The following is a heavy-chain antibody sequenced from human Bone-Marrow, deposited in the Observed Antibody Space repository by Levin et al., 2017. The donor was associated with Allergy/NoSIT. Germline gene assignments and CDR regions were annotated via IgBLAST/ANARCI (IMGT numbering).Heavy chain of an antibody. CDR2: LYFSGYR. Sequence: SQTLSLPCSVSGASISSSYYWSWVRQPPGKGLEWIGYLYFSGYRHYSPSLKSRATISVDRFKNHFSLELTSVTAADTAIYYCAKGGVAASCGGDCKSPDFWGQGTLVTVSS. CDR1: GASISSSYY. V-gene: IGHV4-61*03. J-gene: IGHJ4*02. CDR3: AKGGVAASCGGDCKSPDF. D-gene: IGHD2-21*02.